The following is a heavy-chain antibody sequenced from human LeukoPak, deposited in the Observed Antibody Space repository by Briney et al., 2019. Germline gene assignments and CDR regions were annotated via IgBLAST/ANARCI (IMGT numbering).Heavy chain of an antibody. Sequence: ASVKVSCKASGYTFTSYGISWVRQAPGQGLEWMGWISAYNGNTNYAQKLQGRVTMTTDTSTSTACMELRSLRSDDTAVYYCASFSGSYSIGDVWGQGTTVTVSS. CDR1: GYTFTSYG. CDR3: ASFSGSYSIGDV. V-gene: IGHV1-18*01. D-gene: IGHD1-26*01. CDR2: ISAYNGNT. J-gene: IGHJ6*02.